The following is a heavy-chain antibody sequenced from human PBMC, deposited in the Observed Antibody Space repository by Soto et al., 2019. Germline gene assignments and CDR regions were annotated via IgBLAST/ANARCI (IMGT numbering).Heavy chain of an antibody. V-gene: IGHV1-3*01. Sequence: QVQLVQSGAEVKKPGASVKLSCKASGYTFTSYTIYWLRQAPGERPEWVGWIHAGNGHTKYSQTFQDRVTITTDTSATTVYMELSSLTSGDTAIYCCARETGDAPYYLDSWGQGALVTVAS. CDR1: GYTFTSYT. CDR3: ARETGDAPYYLDS. D-gene: IGHD2-21*02. CDR2: IHAGNGHT. J-gene: IGHJ4*02.